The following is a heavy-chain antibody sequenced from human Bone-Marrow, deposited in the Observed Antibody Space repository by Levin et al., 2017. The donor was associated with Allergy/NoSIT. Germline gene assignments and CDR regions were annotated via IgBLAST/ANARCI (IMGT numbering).Heavy chain of an antibody. J-gene: IGHJ4*02. D-gene: IGHD6-19*01. V-gene: IGHV4-59*08. CDR2: IYYSGGT. Sequence: ESLKISCTVSGASISSYYWSWVRQPPGKGLEWIGYIYYSGGTNYNPSLKSRVTISVDTSKNQFFLKLSSVTAADTAVYYCARRSYFDFWGQGTLVTVSS. CDR3: ARRSYFDF. CDR1: GASISSYY.